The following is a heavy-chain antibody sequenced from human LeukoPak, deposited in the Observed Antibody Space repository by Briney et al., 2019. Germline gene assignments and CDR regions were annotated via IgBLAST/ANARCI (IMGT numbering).Heavy chain of an antibody. V-gene: IGHV3-33*01. D-gene: IGHD3-22*01. CDR3: ARDRSYYYDSSGCHDY. Sequence: GRSLRLSCAASGFTFSSYGMHWVRQAPGKGLEWVAVIWYDGSNKYYADSVKGRFTISRDNSKNTLYLQMNSLRAEDTAVYYCARDRSYYYDSSGCHDYWGQGTLVTVSS. J-gene: IGHJ4*02. CDR2: IWYDGSNK. CDR1: GFTFSSYG.